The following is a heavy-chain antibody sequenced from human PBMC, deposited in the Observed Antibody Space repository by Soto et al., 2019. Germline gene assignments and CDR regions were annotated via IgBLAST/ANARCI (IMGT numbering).Heavy chain of an antibody. CDR3: ARAPAAYCGGDCFSMDY. V-gene: IGHV3-21*02. Sequence: EVQLVESGGGLVEPGGSLRLSCEASGFPFSSYAMKWVRQAPGKGLEWVSSISTSSGYIYLADSLRGRFTVSRDNAQNSLYLEMNCLTAEDTAVYYCARAPAAYCGGDCFSMDYWGQGTLVIVSS. CDR1: GFPFSSYA. J-gene: IGHJ4*02. D-gene: IGHD2-21*02. CDR2: ISTSSGYI.